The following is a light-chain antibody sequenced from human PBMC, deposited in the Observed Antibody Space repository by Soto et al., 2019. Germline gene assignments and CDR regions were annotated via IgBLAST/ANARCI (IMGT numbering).Light chain of an antibody. V-gene: IGKV1-5*03. J-gene: IGKJ2*01. CDR1: QSISRW. Sequence: DLQMTQSPATLSASVGDRVTITCRASQSISRWLACYQQKPGEAPKLLIHKAPTLHIGVPSWCSGTGAGTDFTPTISSLQPDDFATYFCQQYSSSPYAFGQGTKLEIK. CDR2: KAP. CDR3: QQYSSSPYA.